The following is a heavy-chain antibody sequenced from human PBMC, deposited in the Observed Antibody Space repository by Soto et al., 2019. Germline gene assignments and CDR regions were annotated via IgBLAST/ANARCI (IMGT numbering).Heavy chain of an antibody. D-gene: IGHD6-13*01. J-gene: IGHJ4*02. CDR3: AKSRVMVYSSSWYFDY. CDR2: ISWNSGSI. V-gene: IGHV3-9*01. CDR1: GFTFDDYA. Sequence: GGSLRLSCAASGFTFDDYAMHWVRQAPGKGLEWVSGISWNSGSIGYADSVKGRFTISRDNAKNSLYLQMNSLRAEDTALYYCAKSRVMVYSSSWYFDYWGQGTLVTVSS.